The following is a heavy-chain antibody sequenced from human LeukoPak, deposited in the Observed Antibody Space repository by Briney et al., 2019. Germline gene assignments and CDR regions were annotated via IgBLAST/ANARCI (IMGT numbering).Heavy chain of an antibody. CDR1: GYTFTSYD. J-gene: IGHJ5*02. Sequence: ASVKVSCKASGYTFTSYDINWVRQATGQGLEWMGWMNPDSGHTGYAQKFQGRVTMTRNTSISTAYMELSSLRSEDTAVYYCARGVTMVRGVIISWFDPWGQGTLVTVSS. D-gene: IGHD3-10*01. CDR2: MNPDSGHT. V-gene: IGHV1-8*01. CDR3: ARGVTMVRGVIISWFDP.